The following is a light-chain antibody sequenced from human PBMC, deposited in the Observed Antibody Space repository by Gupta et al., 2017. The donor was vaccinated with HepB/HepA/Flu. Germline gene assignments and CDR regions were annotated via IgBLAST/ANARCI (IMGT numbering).Light chain of an antibody. CDR3: SSYTRSSTWV. CDR1: SSAVGTYHR. J-gene: IGLJ2*01. V-gene: IGLV2-18*02. Sequence: QSALTQPPSVSGSPGQSVTISCPGTSSAVGTYHRVSWYQQPPGTAPKLIIYEVSNRPSGVPDRFSASKSANTASLPISRLQAEDDADYYCSSYTRSSTWVFGGGTKLTVL. CDR2: EVS.